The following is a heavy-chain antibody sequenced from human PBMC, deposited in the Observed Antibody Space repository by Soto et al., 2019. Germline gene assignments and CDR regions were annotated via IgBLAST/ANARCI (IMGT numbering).Heavy chain of an antibody. CDR2: IYYSGST. J-gene: IGHJ4*02. Sequence: QVQLQESGPGLVKPSETLSLTCTVSGGSISSYYWSWIRQPPGKGLEWIGYIYYSGSTIYNPSLKSRVTISVDTSKNQFSLKLSSVTAADTAVYYCARGRSTTPYSGSYAFDSWGQGTLVTVSS. CDR3: ARGRSTTPYSGSYAFDS. D-gene: IGHD1-26*01. V-gene: IGHV4-59*01. CDR1: GGSISSYY.